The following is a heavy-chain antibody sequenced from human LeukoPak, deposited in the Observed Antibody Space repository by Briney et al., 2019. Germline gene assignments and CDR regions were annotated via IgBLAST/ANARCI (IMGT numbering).Heavy chain of an antibody. V-gene: IGHV4-59*01. CDR2: IYYGGSA. D-gene: IGHD3-16*02. Sequence: SETLSLTCTVSGGSISSYYWSWIRQPPGKGLEWIEYIYYGGSANYNPSLKSRVTISVDTSKNQFSLKLSSVTAADTAVYYCARGAPRDYIWGSYRYDWFDPWGQGTLVTVSS. CDR3: ARGAPRDYIWGSYRYDWFDP. J-gene: IGHJ5*02. CDR1: GGSISSYY.